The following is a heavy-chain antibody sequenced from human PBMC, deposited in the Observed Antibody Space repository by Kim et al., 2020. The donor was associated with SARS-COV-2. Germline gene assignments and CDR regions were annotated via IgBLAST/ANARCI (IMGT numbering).Heavy chain of an antibody. Sequence: SETLSLTCAVYGGSFSGYYWSWIRQPPGKGLEWIGEINHSGSTNYNPSLKSRVTISVDTSKNQFSLKLSSVTAADTAVYYCARGHSTALDYWGQGTLVT. CDR2: INHSGST. CDR3: ARGHSTALDY. J-gene: IGHJ4*02. CDR1: GGSFSGYY. V-gene: IGHV4-34*01.